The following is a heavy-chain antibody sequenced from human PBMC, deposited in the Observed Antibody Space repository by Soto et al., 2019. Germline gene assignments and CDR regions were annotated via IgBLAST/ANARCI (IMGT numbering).Heavy chain of an antibody. D-gene: IGHD6-6*01. CDR1: GGSISSYY. V-gene: IGHV4-59*01. CDR2: IYYSGST. J-gene: IGHJ4*02. CDR3: AREARRSSPYFAY. Sequence: PSETLSLTCTVSGGSISSYYWSLIRQRPGKGLECIGYIYYSGSTNYNPSLKSRVTISVDTSKNKFSLKLSSVTAADTAVYYCAREARRSSPYFAYWGPGTLVTLSS.